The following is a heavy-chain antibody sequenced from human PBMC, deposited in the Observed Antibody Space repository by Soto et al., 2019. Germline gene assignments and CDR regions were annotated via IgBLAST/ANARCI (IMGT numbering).Heavy chain of an antibody. CDR2: INPNSGGT. V-gene: IGHV1-2*04. CDR1: GYTFTGYY. D-gene: IGHD2-2*01. Sequence: ASVKVSCKASGYTFTGYYMHWVRQAPGQGLEWMGWINPNSGGTNYAQKFQGWVTMTRDTSISTAYMELSRLRSDNTAVYYCARDSRDIVVVPAARDRNYYYYYYMDVWGKGTTVTVSS. CDR3: ARDSRDIVVVPAARDRNYYYYYYMDV. J-gene: IGHJ6*03.